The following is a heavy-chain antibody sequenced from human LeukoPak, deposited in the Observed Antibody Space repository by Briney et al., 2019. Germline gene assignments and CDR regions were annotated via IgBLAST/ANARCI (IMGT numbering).Heavy chain of an antibody. CDR2: ISSKSTNI. Sequence: GGSLRLSCAASGFPFSSYPMNWVRQAPGKGLDLVSFISSKSTNIYYADSVRGRFTISRDNAKSSLYLQMNSLRVEDTAVYFCVRVGPGCASSSCHYDYWGQGTLVTVSS. V-gene: IGHV3-21*01. CDR3: VRVGPGCASSSCHYDY. J-gene: IGHJ4*02. D-gene: IGHD2-2*01. CDR1: GFPFSSYP.